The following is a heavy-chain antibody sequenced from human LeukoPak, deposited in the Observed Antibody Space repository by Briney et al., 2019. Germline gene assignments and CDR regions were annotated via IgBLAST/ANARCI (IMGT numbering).Heavy chain of an antibody. J-gene: IGHJ4*02. CDR3: ARGVYCTNGVCYPHFDY. D-gene: IGHD2-8*01. V-gene: IGHV1-2*02. CDR1: GYTFTGCY. CDR2: INPNSGGT. Sequence: EASVKVSCKASGYTFTGCYMHWVRQAPGQGLEWMGWINPNSGGTNYAQKFQGRVTMTRDTSISTAYMELSRLRSDDTAVYYCARGVYCTNGVCYPHFDYWGQGTLVTVSS.